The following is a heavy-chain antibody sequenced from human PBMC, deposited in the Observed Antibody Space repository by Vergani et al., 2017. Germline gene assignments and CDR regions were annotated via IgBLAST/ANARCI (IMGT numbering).Heavy chain of an antibody. V-gene: IGHV4-61*02. D-gene: IGHD2/OR15-2a*01. CDR1: GGSISSGSYY. CDR3: TKATFAGYGAFGTLDY. CDR2: IYTSGST. J-gene: IGHJ4*02. Sequence: QVQLQESGPGLVKPSETLSLTCTVSGGSISSGSYYWSWIRQPAGKGLEWIGRIYTSGSTNYNPSLKSRVTISVDTSKNQFSLKLSSVTAADTAVYYCTKATFAGYGAFGTLDYWGQGTLVTVSS.